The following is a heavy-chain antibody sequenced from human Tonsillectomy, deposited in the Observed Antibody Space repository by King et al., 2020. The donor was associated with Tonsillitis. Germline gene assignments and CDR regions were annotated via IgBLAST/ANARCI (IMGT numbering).Heavy chain of an antibody. CDR3: ARGLGSGTYYRPVDY. CDR1: GDTFSKYA. V-gene: IGHV1-69*01. D-gene: IGHD3-10*01. CDR2: IIPESGTP. Sequence: QLVQSGAEVKKPGSSVKVSCKASGDTFSKYAFSWVRQAPGHGLEWMGGIIPESGTPHYVQKFQGRVTVSADESTSTVYMELTSLRSDDTAVYYCARGLGSGTYYRPVDYWGQGTLVTVSS. J-gene: IGHJ4*02.